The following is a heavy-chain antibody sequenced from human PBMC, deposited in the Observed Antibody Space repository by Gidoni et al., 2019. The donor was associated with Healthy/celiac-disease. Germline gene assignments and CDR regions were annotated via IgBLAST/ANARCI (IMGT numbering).Heavy chain of an antibody. CDR2: IYYSGST. D-gene: IGHD2-21*02. Sequence: SSSSYYWGWIRQPPGKGLEWIGSIYYSGSTYYNPSLKSRVTISVDTSKNQFSLKLSSVTAADTAVYYCARAFSSYGGNSYYFDYWGQGTLVTVSS. J-gene: IGHJ4*02. V-gene: IGHV4-39*01. CDR3: ARAFSSYGGNSYYFDY. CDR1: SSSSYY.